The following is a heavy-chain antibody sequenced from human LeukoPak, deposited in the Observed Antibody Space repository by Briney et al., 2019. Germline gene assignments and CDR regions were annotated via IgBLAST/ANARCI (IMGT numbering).Heavy chain of an antibody. J-gene: IGHJ5*02. CDR3: ARGKNYSNYVGWFDP. CDR2: ISYGGST. D-gene: IGHD4-11*01. Sequence: SETLSLTCTVSGGSISSGGYSWSWIRQHPGKGLQWIGYISYGGSTYYNPSLKTRLTMSVDTSKNQLSLRLSSVTAADTAVYYCARGKNYSNYVGWFDPWGQGTLVTVSS. CDR1: GGSISSGGYS. V-gene: IGHV4-31*03.